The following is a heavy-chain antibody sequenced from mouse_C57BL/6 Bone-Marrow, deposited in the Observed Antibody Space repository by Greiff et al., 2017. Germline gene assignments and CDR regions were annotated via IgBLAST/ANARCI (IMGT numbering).Heavy chain of an antibody. CDR1: GFTFSDYG. Sequence: VESGGGLVKPGGSLKLSCAASGFTFSDYGMHWVRQAPEKGLEWVAYISSGSITIYYADTVKGRFTISRDNAKNTLFLQMTSLRSEDTAMYYCARRIYYYGLVDYWGQGTTLTVSS. CDR2: ISSGSITI. V-gene: IGHV5-17*01. CDR3: ARRIYYYGLVDY. D-gene: IGHD1-1*01. J-gene: IGHJ2*01.